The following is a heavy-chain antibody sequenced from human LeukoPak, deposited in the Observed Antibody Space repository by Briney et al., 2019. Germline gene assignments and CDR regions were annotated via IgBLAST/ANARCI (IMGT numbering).Heavy chain of an antibody. CDR2: ISASGGST. D-gene: IGHD6-19*01. CDR3: ASHFDRTAVAGFFDY. V-gene: IGHV3-23*01. J-gene: IGHJ4*02. Sequence: GGSLXLSCSASGFTFSSFAMSWVRQAPGKGLEWVSSISASGGSTYYADSVKGRFTISRDNAKNTLYLEMNSLRAEDTAIYYCASHFDRTAVAGFFDYWGQGILVTVSS. CDR1: GFTFSSFA.